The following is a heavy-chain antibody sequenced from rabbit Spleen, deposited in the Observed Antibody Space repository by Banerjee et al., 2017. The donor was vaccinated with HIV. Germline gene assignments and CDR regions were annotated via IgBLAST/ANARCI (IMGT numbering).Heavy chain of an antibody. D-gene: IGHD4-1*01. CDR2: IWTGYSGTT. CDR3: AREDILVAGSFNL. V-gene: IGHV1S43*01. CDR1: GIDFSSSCD. J-gene: IGHJ4*01. Sequence: QEQLVESGGGLVQPGASLTLTCKASGIDFSSSCDMCWVRQAPGKGLEWIACIWTGYSGTTYYANWVNGRFTISRSTSLNTVTLQMTSLTAADTATYFCAREDILVAGSFNLWGPGTLVTVS.